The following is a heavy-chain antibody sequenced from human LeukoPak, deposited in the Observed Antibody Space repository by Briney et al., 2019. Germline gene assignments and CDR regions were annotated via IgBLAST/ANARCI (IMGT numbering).Heavy chain of an antibody. V-gene: IGHV3-7*01. CDR3: ARDHGTSGWYGHYFDY. D-gene: IGHD6-19*01. CDR2: IKQDGSDK. Sequence: GGSLRLSCAASGFTFSSYWMSWVCRAPGKGLEWVANIKQDGSDKYYVDSVKGRFTISRDNANNSLYLQMNSPRAEDTAVYYCARDHGTSGWYGHYFDYWGQGIPVTVSS. J-gene: IGHJ4*02. CDR1: GFTFSSYW.